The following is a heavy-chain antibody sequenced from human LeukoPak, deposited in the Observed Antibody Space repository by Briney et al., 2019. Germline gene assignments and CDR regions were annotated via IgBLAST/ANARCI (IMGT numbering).Heavy chain of an antibody. Sequence: SETLSLTCTVSGVTISSYYWSWIRQPAGKGLEWIGRIYTSGSTNYNPSLKSRVTMSVDTSKNQFSLKLSSVTAADTAVYYCARVPRPVGGAFDIWGQGTMVTVSS. D-gene: IGHD1-26*01. V-gene: IGHV4-4*07. CDR2: IYTSGST. J-gene: IGHJ3*02. CDR1: GVTISSYY. CDR3: ARVPRPVGGAFDI.